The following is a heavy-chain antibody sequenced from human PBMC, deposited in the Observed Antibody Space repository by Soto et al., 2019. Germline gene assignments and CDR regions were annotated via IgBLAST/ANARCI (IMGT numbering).Heavy chain of an antibody. CDR2: IIPILGIA. D-gene: IGHD4-17*01. CDR1: GGTFSSYT. V-gene: IGHV1-69*02. J-gene: IGHJ4*02. CDR3: ARALSYGDYVG. Sequence: QVQLVQSGAEGKKPGSSVKVSCKASGGTFSSYTISWVRQAPGQGLEWMGRIIPILGIANYAQKFQGRVTITADKSTSTAYMELSSLRSEDTAVYYCARALSYGDYVGWGQGTLVTVSS.